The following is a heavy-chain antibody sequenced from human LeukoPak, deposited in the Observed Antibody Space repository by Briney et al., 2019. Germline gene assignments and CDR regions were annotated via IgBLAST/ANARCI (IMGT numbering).Heavy chain of an antibody. Sequence: SETLSLTCAVYGASFSGYYWNWIRQPPGKGLEWIGEINHSGSTYYNPSLKSRVTISVDTSKNQFSLKLNSVTAADTAVYYCATVSGYSYGGNDYWGQGTLVTVSS. D-gene: IGHD5-18*01. CDR2: INHSGST. J-gene: IGHJ4*02. CDR1: GASFSGYY. V-gene: IGHV4-34*01. CDR3: ATVSGYSYGGNDY.